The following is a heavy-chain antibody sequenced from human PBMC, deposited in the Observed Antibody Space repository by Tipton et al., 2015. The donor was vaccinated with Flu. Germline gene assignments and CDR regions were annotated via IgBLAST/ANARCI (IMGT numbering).Heavy chain of an antibody. CDR1: GFTFSSYA. Sequence: GSLRLSCAASGFTFSSYAMSWVRQAPGKGLEWVSAISGSGGSTYYADSVKGRFTISRDNSKNTLYLQMNSLRAEDTAVYYCARDRGYYGSGIHYFDYWGQGTLVTVSS. CDR3: ARDRGYYGSGIHYFDY. CDR2: ISGSGGST. V-gene: IGHV3-23*01. J-gene: IGHJ4*02. D-gene: IGHD3-10*01.